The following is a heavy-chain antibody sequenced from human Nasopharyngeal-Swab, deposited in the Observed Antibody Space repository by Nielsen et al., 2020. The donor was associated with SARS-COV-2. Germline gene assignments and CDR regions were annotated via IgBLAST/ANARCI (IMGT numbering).Heavy chain of an antibody. J-gene: IGHJ4*02. D-gene: IGHD1-1*01. Sequence: WIRQPPGKGLEWVANIKQDGSEKYYVDSVKGRFTISRDNAKNSLYLQMNSLRAEDTAGEDWARFGRTGTTREDGGDYWGQGTLVTVSS. V-gene: IGHV3-7*01. CDR3: ARFGRTGTTREDGGDY. CDR2: IKQDGSEK.